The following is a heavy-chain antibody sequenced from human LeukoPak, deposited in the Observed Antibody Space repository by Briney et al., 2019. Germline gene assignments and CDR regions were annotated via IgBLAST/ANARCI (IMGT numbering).Heavy chain of an antibody. Sequence: PGGSLRLSCAASGFTFSSYWMSWVRQAPGKGLEWVANINQDGSEKYYVDSVKGRFTISRDNSKNTLYLQMNSLGAEDTAVYYCAKDRALHSTVVTTYAEYFHHWGQGTLVTVSS. J-gene: IGHJ1*01. CDR1: GFTFSSYW. CDR3: AKDRALHSTVVTTYAEYFHH. D-gene: IGHD4-23*01. V-gene: IGHV3-7*05. CDR2: INQDGSEK.